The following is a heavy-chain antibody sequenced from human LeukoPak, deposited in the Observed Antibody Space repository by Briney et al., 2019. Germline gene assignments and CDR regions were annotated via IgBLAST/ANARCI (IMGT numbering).Heavy chain of an antibody. CDR3: AKSYTERRYAFDI. CDR2: VYNSGST. J-gene: IGHJ3*02. V-gene: IGHV4-59*03. D-gene: IGHD2-2*02. Sequence: SETLSLTCTVSDGSISSYSWSWIRQPPGKGLEWIGYVYNSGSTNYNPSLKSRVTISVDTSKNQFSLKLSSVTAADTAVYYCAKSYTERRYAFDIWGQGAMVTVSS. CDR1: DGSISSYS.